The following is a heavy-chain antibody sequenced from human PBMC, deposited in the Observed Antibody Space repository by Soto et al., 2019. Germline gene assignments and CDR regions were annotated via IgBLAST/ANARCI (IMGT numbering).Heavy chain of an antibody. CDR1: GFNFGVYG. D-gene: IGHD3-16*02. Sequence: QELLVESGGGVVQPGRSLRLSCAASGFNFGVYGMYWVRQAPGKGLEWVSTIAHDAKNQWYSDSAKGRFIVSRDNPKNTLDLQMDSLRDEDTGVYYCVRDLSIAGDFWGQGALVIVSS. CDR3: VRDLSIAGDF. CDR2: IAHDAKNQ. J-gene: IGHJ4*02. V-gene: IGHV3-33*05.